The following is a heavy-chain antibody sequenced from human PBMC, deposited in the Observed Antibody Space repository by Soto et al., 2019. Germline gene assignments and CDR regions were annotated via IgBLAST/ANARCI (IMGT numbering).Heavy chain of an antibody. CDR2: ISSSSSYI. CDR3: ARDEAIFGVVNFDY. V-gene: IGHV3-21*01. Sequence: EVQLVESGGGLVKPGGSLRLSCAASGFTFSSYSMNWVRQAPGKGLEWVSSISSSSSYIYYADSVKGRFTISRDNAKNSLYRQMNSLRAEDTAVYYCARDEAIFGVVNFDYWGQGTLVTVSS. D-gene: IGHD3-3*01. CDR1: GFTFSSYS. J-gene: IGHJ4*02.